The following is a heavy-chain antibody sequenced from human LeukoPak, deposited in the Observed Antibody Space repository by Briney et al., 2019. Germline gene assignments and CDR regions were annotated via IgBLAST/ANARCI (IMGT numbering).Heavy chain of an antibody. CDR1: GYTFTGYY. CDR2: INPNSGGT. D-gene: IGHD2-2*02. J-gene: IGHJ5*02. Sequence: ASVKVSRKASGYTFTGYYMHWVRQAPGQGLEWMGWINPNSGGTNYAQKFQGRVTMTRDTSISTAYMELSRLRSDDTAVYYCAREVKFVVVPAAIWFDPWGQGTLVTVSS. V-gene: IGHV1-2*02. CDR3: AREVKFVVVPAAIWFDP.